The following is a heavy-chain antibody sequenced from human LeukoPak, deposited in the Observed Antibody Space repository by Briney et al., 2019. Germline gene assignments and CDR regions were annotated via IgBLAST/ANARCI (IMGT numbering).Heavy chain of an antibody. V-gene: IGHV3-21*04. Sequence: GGSLRLSCAASGFTFSSYSMNWVRQAPGKGLEWVSSISSSSSYIYYADSVKGRFTISRDNAKNTLYLQMNSLRAEDTAVYYCAKTGNPATGDYWGQGTLVTVSS. D-gene: IGHD1-1*01. J-gene: IGHJ4*02. CDR2: ISSSSSYI. CDR3: AKTGNPATGDY. CDR1: GFTFSSYS.